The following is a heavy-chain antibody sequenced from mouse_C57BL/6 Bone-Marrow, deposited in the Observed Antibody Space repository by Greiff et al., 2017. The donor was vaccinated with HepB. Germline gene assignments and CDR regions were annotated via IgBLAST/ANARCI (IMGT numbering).Heavy chain of an antibody. D-gene: IGHD3-2*02. CDR3: ARSGTAQATDY. J-gene: IGHJ2*01. Sequence: QVQLKQSGAELVKPGASVKMSCKASGYTFTSYWITWVKQRPGQGLEWIGDIYPGSGSTNYNEKFKSKATLTVDTSSSTAYMQLSSLTSEDSAVYYCARSGTAQATDYWGQGTTLTVSS. V-gene: IGHV1-55*01. CDR1: GYTFTSYW. CDR2: IYPGSGST.